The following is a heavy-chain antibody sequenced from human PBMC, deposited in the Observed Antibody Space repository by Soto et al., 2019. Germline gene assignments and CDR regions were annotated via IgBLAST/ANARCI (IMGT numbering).Heavy chain of an antibody. CDR3: AREKKQVDYSFAY. V-gene: IGHV4-39*01. Sequence: QLQLQESGPGLVKPSETLSLTCTVSGGSISSSSYYWGWIRQPPGKGLEWIGSVYFSGSTFYKSYLKSRVTISVDTPKNKSPLKRRSVTAAATAEYYCAREKKQVDYSFAYWGQETWSPSPQ. CDR2: VYFSGST. J-gene: IGHJ4*01. D-gene: IGHD6-13*01. CDR1: GGSISSSSYY.